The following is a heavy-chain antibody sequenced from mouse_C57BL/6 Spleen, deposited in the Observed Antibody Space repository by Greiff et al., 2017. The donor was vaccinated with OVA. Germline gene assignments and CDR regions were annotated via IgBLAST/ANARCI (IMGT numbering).Heavy chain of an antibody. Sequence: VQLQQSGAELVRPGASVTLSCKASGYTFTDYEMHWVKQTPVHGLEWIGAIDPVTGGTAYNQKFKGKAILTADKSSSTAYMELLSLTSEDSAVYYCTRSYYCSSRDYWGQGTTLTVSS. J-gene: IGHJ2*01. V-gene: IGHV1-15*01. CDR1: GYTFTDYE. CDR3: TRSYYCSSRDY. CDR2: IDPVTGGT. D-gene: IGHD1-1*01.